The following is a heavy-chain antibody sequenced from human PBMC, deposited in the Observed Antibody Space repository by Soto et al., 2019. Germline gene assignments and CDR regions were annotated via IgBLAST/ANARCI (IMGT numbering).Heavy chain of an antibody. Sequence: EPKPHTSSVADDSSICVEYCGSCKQQPPGKGLEWIGSIYYRGNAYYNPSLQTRVTISLDKSRSQFSLKLNYVTAADSAVYFCARLEGLATISYYFDFWGPGALDTVFS. J-gene: IGHJ4*02. CDR3: ARLEGLATISYYFDF. CDR1: DDSSICVEYC. CDR2: IYYRGNA. D-gene: IGHD3-16*02. V-gene: IGHV4-39*01.